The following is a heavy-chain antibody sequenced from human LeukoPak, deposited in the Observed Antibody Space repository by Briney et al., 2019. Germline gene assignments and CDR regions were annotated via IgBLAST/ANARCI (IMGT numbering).Heavy chain of an antibody. CDR3: ARGWNSYGYSY. D-gene: IGHD5-18*01. CDR2: ISSSSSYI. CDR1: GFTFGSYS. J-gene: IGHJ4*02. Sequence: KTGGSLRLSCAASGFTFGSYSMNWVRQAPGKGLEWVSSISSSSSYIYYADSVKGRFTISRDNAKDSLYLQMNSLRAEDTAVYYCARGWNSYGYSYWGQGTLVTVSS. V-gene: IGHV3-21*01.